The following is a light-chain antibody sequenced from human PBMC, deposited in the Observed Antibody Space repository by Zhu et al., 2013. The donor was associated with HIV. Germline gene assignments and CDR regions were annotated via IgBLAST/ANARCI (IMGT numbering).Light chain of an antibody. V-gene: IGKV3D-15*01. J-gene: IGKJ2*01. CDR1: QSVRSS. CDR2: GAS. Sequence: PGERVTLSCRASQSVRSSFLAWYQQKPGQAPRLLIYGASTRATGIPDRFSATGSGTDFTLTISSLQSEDFATYYCQQYKTYPQTFGQGTKL. CDR3: QQYKTYPQT.